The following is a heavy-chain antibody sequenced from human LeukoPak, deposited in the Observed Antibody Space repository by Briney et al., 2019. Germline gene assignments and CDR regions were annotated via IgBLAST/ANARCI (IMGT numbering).Heavy chain of an antibody. CDR2: IYYSGST. D-gene: IGHD6-13*01. CDR3: ARESPEGGSSYGAFDI. J-gene: IGHJ3*02. Sequence: KSSETLSLTCPVSGGSISSSSYYWGWIRQPAGKGLEWIGSIYYSGSTYYNPSLKSRVTISVDTSKNQFSLKLSSVTAADTAVYYCARESPEGGSSYGAFDIWGRRTMVTVSS. CDR1: GGSISSSSYY. V-gene: IGHV4-39*07.